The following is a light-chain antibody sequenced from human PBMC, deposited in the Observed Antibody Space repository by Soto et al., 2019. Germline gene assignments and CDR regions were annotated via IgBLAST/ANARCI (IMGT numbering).Light chain of an antibody. Sequence: EVVLTQSPDTLSLSPGAKATLSCRASQPITNNYLAWYQQRPGQAPRVLIYAASGRATGTLDRFTGSGSGTDFTLTISRLEPDDFAVYHCQQDGDLPWTLGQGTKVEI. CDR1: QPITNNY. CDR3: QQDGDLPWT. J-gene: IGKJ1*01. CDR2: AAS. V-gene: IGKV3-20*01.